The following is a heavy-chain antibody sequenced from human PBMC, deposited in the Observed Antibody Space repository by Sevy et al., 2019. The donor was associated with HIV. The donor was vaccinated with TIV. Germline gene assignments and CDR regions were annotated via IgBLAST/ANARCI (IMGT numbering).Heavy chain of an antibody. V-gene: IGHV3-48*01. J-gene: IGHJ4*02. CDR2: ISSSSSSI. CDR3: ARDEQTYGDYDYFDY. Sequence: GGSLRLSCAASGFTFSSYSMHWVRQAPGKGLEWVSYISSSSSSIFHADSVKGRFTISRDNAKKSLYLQMNSLTAEDTAVYYCARDEQTYGDYDYFDYWGQGTLVTVSS. CDR1: GFTFSSYS. D-gene: IGHD4-17*01.